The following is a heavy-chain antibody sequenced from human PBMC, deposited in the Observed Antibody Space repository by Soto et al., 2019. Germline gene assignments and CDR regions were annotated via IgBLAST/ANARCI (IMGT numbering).Heavy chain of an antibody. D-gene: IGHD6-6*01. CDR1: GFTFSSYG. CDR2: ISYDGFNK. Sequence: GGSLRLSCAASGFTFSSYGMHWVRQAPGKGLEWVAVISYDGFNKYYADSLKGRFTISSDNSKNTLYLQMNSLRPEDTAGYYCAKDKGEYSSPIVYYFDYWGQGTLVTVSS. V-gene: IGHV3-30*18. J-gene: IGHJ4*02. CDR3: AKDKGEYSSPIVYYFDY.